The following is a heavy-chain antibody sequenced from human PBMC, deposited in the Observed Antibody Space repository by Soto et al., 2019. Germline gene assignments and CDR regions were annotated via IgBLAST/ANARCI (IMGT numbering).Heavy chain of an antibody. J-gene: IGHJ6*02. CDR1: GYTFTSYG. V-gene: IGHV1-69*13. CDR3: ASQLRFLEWLPPPESRYYYYYYGMDV. CDR2: IIPIFGTA. Sequence: GASVKVSCKASGYTFTSYGISWVRQAPGQGLEWMGGIIPIFGTANYAQKFQGRVTITADESTSTAYMELSSLRSEDTAVYYCASQLRFLEWLPPPESRYYYYYYGMDVWGQGTTVTVSS. D-gene: IGHD3-3*01.